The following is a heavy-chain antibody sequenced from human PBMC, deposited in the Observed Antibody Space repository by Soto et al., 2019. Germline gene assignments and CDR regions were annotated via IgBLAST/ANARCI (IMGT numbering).Heavy chain of an antibody. CDR2: INAGNGDT. V-gene: IGHV1-3*01. CDR1: GYTFTNYA. Sequence: QVQHVQSGAEVKKPGASVKVSCKASGYTFTNYAIHWVRQAPGQRLEWMGWINAGNGDTAYSQKFPDRVTITRDTSASAVYMELNSLRSEDTAIYYCARDPRIGFYDYWGQGTLVTVSS. CDR3: ARDPRIGFYDY. J-gene: IGHJ4*02. D-gene: IGHD3-3*01.